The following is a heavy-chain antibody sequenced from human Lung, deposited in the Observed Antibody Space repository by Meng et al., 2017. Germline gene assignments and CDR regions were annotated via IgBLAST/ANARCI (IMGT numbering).Heavy chain of an antibody. V-gene: IGHV3-74*01. CDR3: ARGGVTTDD. Sequence: GELVESGGGLVEPWGSLRLSCAGSGFTFSTHWMHWVRQAPGKGLEWVSRITGDGSSTIYADSVQGRFTMSRDNAKNTLSLQMNSLRAEDTAVYYCARGGVTTDDWGQGTLVTVSS. CDR1: GFTFSTHW. CDR2: ITGDGSST. D-gene: IGHD4-17*01. J-gene: IGHJ4*02.